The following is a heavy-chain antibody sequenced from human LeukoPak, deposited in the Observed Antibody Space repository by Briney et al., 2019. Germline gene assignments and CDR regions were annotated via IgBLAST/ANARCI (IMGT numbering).Heavy chain of an antibody. J-gene: IGHJ4*02. CDR3: ATKPDTLYYFDY. D-gene: IGHD1-14*01. CDR1: GGSVSSDDYY. CDR2: IQHSGLT. V-gene: IGHV4-31*11. Sequence: SETLSLTCAVSGGSVSSDDYYWSWIRQRPGKGLEWIGYIQHSGLTYFNPSLKSRISLSIDTSKNQVSLKLSSVTAADTAVYCCATKPDTLYYFDYWGQGTLVTVSS.